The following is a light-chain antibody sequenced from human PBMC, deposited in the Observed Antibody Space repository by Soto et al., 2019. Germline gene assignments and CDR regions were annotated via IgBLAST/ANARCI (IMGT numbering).Light chain of an antibody. V-gene: IGLV2-14*01. Sequence: QSALTQPPSVSGSPGQTITISCTGTSSDVGGYNYVSWYQQHPGKAPQLMIYDVSNRPSGVSNRFSGSKSGNTASLTISGLQAEAEADYYCSSYTSSSTVVFGGGTKLTVL. CDR1: SSDVGGYNY. CDR3: SSYTSSSTVV. CDR2: DVS. J-gene: IGLJ2*01.